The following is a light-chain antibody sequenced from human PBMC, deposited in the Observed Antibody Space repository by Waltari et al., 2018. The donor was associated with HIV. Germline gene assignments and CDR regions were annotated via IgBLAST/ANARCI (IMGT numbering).Light chain of an antibody. J-gene: IGKJ4*01. CDR1: QSVSSY. Sequence: EIVLTQSPATLSLSPGERATLSCRASQSVSSYLAWYQQKPGQAPRLLIYDASNRATCIPAMFSGSGSVTDFTLTISSLEPEDFAVYYCQQRSNWPSLTFGGGTKVEIK. V-gene: IGKV3-11*01. CDR3: QQRSNWPSLT. CDR2: DAS.